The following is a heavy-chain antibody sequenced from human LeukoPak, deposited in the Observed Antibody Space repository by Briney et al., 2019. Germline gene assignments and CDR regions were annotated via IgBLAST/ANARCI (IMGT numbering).Heavy chain of an antibody. CDR1: GLTFSSYG. J-gene: IGHJ3*02. CDR3: AKGSITMIVVVAYDAFDI. Sequence: GSLILSCAASGLTFSSYGMSWVRQAPGKGLEWVSAISGSGGSTYYADSVKGRFTISRDNSKNTLYLQMNSLRAEDTAVYYCAKGSITMIVVVAYDAFDIWGQGTMVTVSS. D-gene: IGHD3-22*01. V-gene: IGHV3-23*01. CDR2: ISGSGGST.